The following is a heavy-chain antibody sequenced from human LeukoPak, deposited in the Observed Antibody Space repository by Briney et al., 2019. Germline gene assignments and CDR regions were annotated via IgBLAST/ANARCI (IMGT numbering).Heavy chain of an antibody. CDR2: IYYSGST. J-gene: IGHJ6*03. V-gene: IGHV4-59*01. Sequence: PSETLSLTCTVSGDSISSFYWSWILKPPGKGLEWIGYIYYSGSTHYNPSLKSRVTISIDTSKNQFSLKLSSVTAADTAVYYCARVLGNYYYMDVWGKGTTVTVSS. CDR1: GDSISSFY. CDR3: ARVLGNYYYMDV.